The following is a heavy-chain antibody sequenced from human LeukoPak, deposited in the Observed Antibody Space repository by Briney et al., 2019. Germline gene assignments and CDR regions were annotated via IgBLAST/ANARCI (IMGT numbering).Heavy chain of an antibody. Sequence: PSETLSLTRTVSVGSISSSSYYWGWIRRSPGEGLEWLGSIYYSGSTYNNPSLRSRITISVDTSKNHFSLKLTSVTAADTAVYYCARHLMFRDSTYGPHLDYWGQGTLVTVSS. CDR1: VGSISSSSYY. V-gene: IGHV4-39*01. J-gene: IGHJ4*02. CDR2: IYYSGST. CDR3: ARHLMFRDSTYGPHLDY. D-gene: IGHD3-10*01.